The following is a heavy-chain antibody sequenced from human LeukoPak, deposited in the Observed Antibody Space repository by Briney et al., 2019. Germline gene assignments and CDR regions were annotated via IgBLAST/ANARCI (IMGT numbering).Heavy chain of an antibody. Sequence: LSGGSLRLSCAASGFTFSDYYMSWIRQAPGKGLEWVSAISGSGGSTYYADSVKGRFTISRDNSKNTLYLQMNSLRAEDTAVYYCAKYHYGSGSYYKRPDYFDYWGQGTLVTVSS. J-gene: IGHJ4*02. V-gene: IGHV3-23*01. CDR2: ISGSGGST. CDR1: GFTFSDYY. D-gene: IGHD3-10*01. CDR3: AKYHYGSGSYYKRPDYFDY.